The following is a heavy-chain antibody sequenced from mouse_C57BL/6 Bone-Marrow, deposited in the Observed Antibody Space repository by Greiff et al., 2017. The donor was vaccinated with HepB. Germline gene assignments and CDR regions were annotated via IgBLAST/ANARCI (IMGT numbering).Heavy chain of an antibody. CDR3: ARLYYGSSRYFDV. J-gene: IGHJ1*03. Sequence: EVHLVESGGGLVKPGGSLKLSCAASGFTFSDYGMHWVRQAPEKGLEWVAYISSGSSTIYYADTWKGRFTISRDNAKNTLFLQMTSLRSEDTAMYYCARLYYGSSRYFDVWGTGTTVTVSS. V-gene: IGHV5-17*01. CDR2: ISSGSSTI. D-gene: IGHD1-1*01. CDR1: GFTFSDYG.